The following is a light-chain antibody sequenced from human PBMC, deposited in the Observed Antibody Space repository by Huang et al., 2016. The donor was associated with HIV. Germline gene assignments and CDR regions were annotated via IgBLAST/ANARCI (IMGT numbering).Light chain of an antibody. CDR1: QSISSH. CDR2: GAS. V-gene: IGKV3-15*01. Sequence: ETVMTQSPATVSVSPGENATLSCRASQSISSHLAWYQQNPGQMPKLLIYGASSRATDIPARFSGSGSGTEFTLTISSLQSEDSAVYFCQQYNNWPRTFGQGTKLEIK. J-gene: IGKJ2*01. CDR3: QQYNNWPRT.